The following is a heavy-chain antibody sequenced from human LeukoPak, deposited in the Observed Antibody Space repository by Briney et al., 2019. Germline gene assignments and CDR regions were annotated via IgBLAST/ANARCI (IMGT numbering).Heavy chain of an antibody. D-gene: IGHD3-10*01. CDR1: GGSVSSGSYY. V-gene: IGHV4-61*01. CDR3: ARRSSEGYYYYYMDV. CDR2: MYYSGST. J-gene: IGHJ6*03. Sequence: PSETLSLTCTVSGGSVSSGSYYWRWIRQPPGKGLEWIGYMYYSGSTHYNPSLKSRVTISVDTSKNQFSLKLTSVTAADTAVYYCARRSSEGYYYYYMDVWGKGTTVTVSS.